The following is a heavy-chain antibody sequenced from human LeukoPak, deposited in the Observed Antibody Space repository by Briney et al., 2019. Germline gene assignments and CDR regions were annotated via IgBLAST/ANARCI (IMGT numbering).Heavy chain of an antibody. D-gene: IGHD6-19*01. CDR1: GDSVSSNSAA. CDR2: TYYRSRWYN. CDR3: ARDSVLGSSGWYGVDAFDI. J-gene: IGHJ3*02. Sequence: SQTLSLTCAISGDSVSSNSAAWNWIRQSPSRGLEWLGRTYYRSRWYNDYAVSVKSRITINPDTSKNQFSLQLNSVTPEDTAVYYCARDSVLGSSGWYGVDAFDIWGQGTMVTVSS. V-gene: IGHV6-1*01.